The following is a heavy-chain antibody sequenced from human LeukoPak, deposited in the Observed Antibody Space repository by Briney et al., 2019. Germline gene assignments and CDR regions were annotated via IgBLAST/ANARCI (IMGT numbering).Heavy chain of an antibody. CDR1: GFTFSSYA. V-gene: IGHV3-30-3*01. Sequence: GGSLRLSCAASGFTFSSYAMPWVRQAPGKGLEWVAVISYDGSNKYYADSVKGRFTISRDNSKNTLYLQMNSLRAEDTAVYYCARDRQFGSYRFSYFDYWGQGTLVTVSS. CDR3: ARDRQFGSYRFSYFDY. D-gene: IGHD1-26*01. J-gene: IGHJ4*02. CDR2: ISYDGSNK.